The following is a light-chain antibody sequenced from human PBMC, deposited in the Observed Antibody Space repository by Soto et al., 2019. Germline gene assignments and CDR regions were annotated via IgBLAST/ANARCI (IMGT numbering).Light chain of an antibody. CDR2: AAT. Sequence: DIPMTQSPSSLSASVGDRVTITCRASHPININLVWFQQKPGKAPKSLIYAATNLQSGVPSRFRGSGGGTDFSLTISSLQPEDVATYYCQQYQRYPPSFGGGTKLEIK. CDR1: HPININ. J-gene: IGKJ4*01. V-gene: IGKV1-16*01. CDR3: QQYQRYPPS.